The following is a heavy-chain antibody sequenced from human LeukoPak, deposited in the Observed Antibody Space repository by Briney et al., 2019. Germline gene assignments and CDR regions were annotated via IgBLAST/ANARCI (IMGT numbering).Heavy chain of an antibody. Sequence: GGSLGLSCAASGFTFSSYAMSWVRQAPGKGLEWVSSITGSGGSTYYADSVKGRFTISRDNSKNTLYLQMNSLRAEDTAVYYCAKTLRWSLEYWGQGTLVTVSS. J-gene: IGHJ4*02. CDR2: ITGSGGST. V-gene: IGHV3-23*01. CDR3: AKTLRWSLEY. CDR1: GFTFSSYA. D-gene: IGHD4-23*01.